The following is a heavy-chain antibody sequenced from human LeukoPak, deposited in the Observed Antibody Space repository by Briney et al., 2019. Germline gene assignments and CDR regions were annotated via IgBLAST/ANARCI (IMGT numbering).Heavy chain of an antibody. Sequence: GGSLRLSCAASGFTFSSYAMHWVRQAPGKGLEWVAVISYDGSNKYYADSVKGRFTISRDNSKNTLYLQMNSLRAEDTAVYYCARVRGLRSSSPFDYWGQGTLVTVSS. V-gene: IGHV3-30-3*01. CDR3: ARVRGLRSSSPFDY. CDR2: ISYDGSNK. CDR1: GFTFSSYA. D-gene: IGHD6-6*01. J-gene: IGHJ4*02.